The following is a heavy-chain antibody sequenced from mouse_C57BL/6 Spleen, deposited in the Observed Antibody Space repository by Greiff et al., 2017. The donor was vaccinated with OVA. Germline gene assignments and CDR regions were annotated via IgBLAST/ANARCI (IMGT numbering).Heavy chain of an antibody. CDR1: GYTFTSYW. CDR2: IDPSDSYT. CDR3: AREYGYDGSGY. J-gene: IGHJ2*01. V-gene: IGHV1-50*01. Sequence: QVQLQQPGAELVKPGASVKLSCKASGYTFTSYWMQWVKQRPGQGLEWIGEIDPSDSYTNYNQKFKGKATLTVDTSSSTAYMQLSSLTSEDSAVYYCAREYGYDGSGYWGQGTTLTVSS. D-gene: IGHD2-2*01.